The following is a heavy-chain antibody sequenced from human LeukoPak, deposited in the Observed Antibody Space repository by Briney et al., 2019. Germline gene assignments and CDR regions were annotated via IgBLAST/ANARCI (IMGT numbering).Heavy chain of an antibody. CDR2: IIPIFGTA. V-gene: IGHV1-69*06. CDR3: ARNKLVNTYNWFDP. Sequence: ASVKVSCKASGGTFSSYAISWVRQAPGQGLEWMGGIIPIFGTANYAQKFQGRVTITADKSTSTAYMELSSLRSEDTAVYYCARNKLVNTYNWFDPWGQGTLVTVSS. D-gene: IGHD3-9*01. J-gene: IGHJ5*02. CDR1: GGTFSSYA.